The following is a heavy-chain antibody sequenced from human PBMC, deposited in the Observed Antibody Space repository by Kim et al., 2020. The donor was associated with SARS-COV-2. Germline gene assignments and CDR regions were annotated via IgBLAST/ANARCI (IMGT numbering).Heavy chain of an antibody. CDR2: MYNSGGYT. Sequence: SETLSLTCTVSGASISTYYWSWIRQPPGKGLEWLGYMYNSGGYTDYNPSLKSRLTISVDRSKNQISLRLGSVTAADTAVYYCARGGSPSSYYYGLDVWGHGTTVTVSS. J-gene: IGHJ6*02. V-gene: IGHV4-59*13. CDR3: ARGGSPSSYYYGLDV. CDR1: GASISTYY. D-gene: IGHD1-26*01.